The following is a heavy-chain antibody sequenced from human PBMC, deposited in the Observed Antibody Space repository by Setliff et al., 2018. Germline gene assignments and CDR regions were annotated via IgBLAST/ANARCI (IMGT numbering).Heavy chain of an antibody. D-gene: IGHD3-3*01. CDR3: ASPRRDDLDSPFDAFDI. J-gene: IGHJ3*02. CDR2: MSHRGRT. CDR1: GASITSGHY. V-gene: IGHV4-38-2*01. Sequence: PSETLSLTCGASGASITSGHYWGWIRQPPGKGLEWIATMSHRGRTYYNPSLESRVTMSRDTSKNQFSLRLTSAAAADTAVYYCASPRRDDLDSPFDAFDIWGQGTMVTVSS.